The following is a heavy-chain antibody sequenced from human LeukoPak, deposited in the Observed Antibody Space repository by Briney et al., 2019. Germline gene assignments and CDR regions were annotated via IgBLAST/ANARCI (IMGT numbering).Heavy chain of an antibody. CDR2: VSYDGSSK. CDR1: GFTFSIYA. Sequence: PGRSLRLSCAASGFTFSIYAMHWVRQAPGKGLEWVAVVSYDGSSKYYADSVKGRFTISRDNSKNTLYLQMNSLRAEDTAVYYCARKQQLVLGWFDPWGQGTLVTVSS. J-gene: IGHJ5*02. V-gene: IGHV3-30-3*01. CDR3: ARKQQLVLGWFDP. D-gene: IGHD6-13*01.